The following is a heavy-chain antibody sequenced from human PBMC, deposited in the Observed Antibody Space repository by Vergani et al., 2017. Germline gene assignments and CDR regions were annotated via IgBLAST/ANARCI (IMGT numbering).Heavy chain of an antibody. J-gene: IGHJ2*01. CDR3: ARDRSDYYDSSGYFRGWYFDL. V-gene: IGHV4-30-4*08. Sequence: QVQLQESGPGLVKPSQTLSLTCTVSGGSISSGDYYWSWIRQPPGKGLEWIGYIYYSGRTYYNPSLKSRVTITVDTSKNQFSLKLSSVTAADTAVYYCARDRSDYYDSSGYFRGWYFDLWGRGTLVTVSS. CDR1: GGSISSGDYY. CDR2: IYYSGRT. D-gene: IGHD3-22*01.